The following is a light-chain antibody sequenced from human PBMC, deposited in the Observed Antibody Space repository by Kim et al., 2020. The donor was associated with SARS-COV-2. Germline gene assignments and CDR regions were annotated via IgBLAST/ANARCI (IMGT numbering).Light chain of an antibody. V-gene: IGKV1-33*01. CDR2: DAS. Sequence: DIQMTQSPSSLSASVGDRVTITCQASQDIYNNLNWYQQKAGKAPKLLIFDASNLDIGVPSRFSGSGSGTDFTFTISSLQPEDIATYYCQQYGKRLSFGQGTKLEI. CDR1: QDIYNN. CDR3: QQYGKRLS. J-gene: IGKJ2*03.